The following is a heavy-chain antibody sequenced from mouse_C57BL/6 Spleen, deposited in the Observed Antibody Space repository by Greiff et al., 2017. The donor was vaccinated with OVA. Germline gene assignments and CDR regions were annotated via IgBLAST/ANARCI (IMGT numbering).Heavy chain of an antibody. CDR3: ARDLTYYFDY. Sequence: DVMLVESGGGLVKPGGSLKLSCAASGFTFSSYAMSWVRQTPEKRLEWVATISDGGSYTYYPDNVKGRFTISRDNAKNNLYLQMSHLKSEDTAMYYCARDLTYYFDYWGQGTTLTVSS. J-gene: IGHJ2*01. CDR1: GFTFSSYA. V-gene: IGHV5-4*01. CDR2: ISDGGSYT. D-gene: IGHD1-1*01.